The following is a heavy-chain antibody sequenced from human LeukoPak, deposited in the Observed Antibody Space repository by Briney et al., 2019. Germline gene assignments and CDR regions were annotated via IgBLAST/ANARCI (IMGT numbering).Heavy chain of an antibody. CDR2: IGTAGDR. V-gene: IGHV3-13*01. J-gene: IGHJ2*01. CDR3: ARGLGWLQGYFDL. Sequence: GGSVRLSCAASGFTFSNYDMHWVRQARGKGLEWVSLIGTAGDRYYAGSVKGRFTISRENAKNSLYLQMNSLRAEDTAVYFCARGLGWLQGYFDLWGRGTLVTVSS. D-gene: IGHD5-24*01. CDR1: GFTFSNYD.